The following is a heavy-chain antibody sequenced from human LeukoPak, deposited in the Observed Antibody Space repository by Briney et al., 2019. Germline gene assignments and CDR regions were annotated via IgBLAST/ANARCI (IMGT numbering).Heavy chain of an antibody. D-gene: IGHD5-18*01. J-gene: IGHJ4*02. CDR3: AKNSGFSYGYYFDY. Sequence: GGSLRLSCTASGFTFSSYAMSWVRQAPGKGLEWVSAVSGSGGSTYYADSVKGRFTIPRDSSKNTLYLQMNNLRAEDTAVYYCAKNSGFSYGYYFDYWGQGTLVTVSS. CDR2: VSGSGGST. CDR1: GFTFSSYA. V-gene: IGHV3-23*01.